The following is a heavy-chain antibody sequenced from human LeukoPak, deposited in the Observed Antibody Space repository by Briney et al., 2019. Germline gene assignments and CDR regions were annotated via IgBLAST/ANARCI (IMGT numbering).Heavy chain of an antibody. CDR2: IRYDGSNK. Sequence: PGGSLRLSCAASGFTFSNYGMHWVRQAPGKGLEWVTFIRYDGSNKYYADSVKGRFTISRDNSKNTLYLQMNSLRTEDTAVYYCAKAGCSGGSCYVYFDYWGQGTLVTVSS. D-gene: IGHD2-15*01. J-gene: IGHJ4*02. V-gene: IGHV3-30*02. CDR1: GFTFSNYG. CDR3: AKAGCSGGSCYVYFDY.